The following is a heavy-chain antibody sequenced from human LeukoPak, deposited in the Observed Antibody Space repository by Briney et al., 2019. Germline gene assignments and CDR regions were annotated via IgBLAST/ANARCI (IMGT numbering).Heavy chain of an antibody. CDR1: GGSISSGSYY. CDR3: ARDRVTIFGVVPYDY. CDR2: IYTSGST. D-gene: IGHD3-3*01. J-gene: IGHJ4*02. V-gene: IGHV4-61*02. Sequence: SETLSLTCTVSGGSISSGSYYWSWIRQPAGRGLEWIGRIYTSGSTNYNPSLKCRVTISVDTSKNQFSLKLSSVTAADTAVYYCARDRVTIFGVVPYDYWGQGTLVTVSS.